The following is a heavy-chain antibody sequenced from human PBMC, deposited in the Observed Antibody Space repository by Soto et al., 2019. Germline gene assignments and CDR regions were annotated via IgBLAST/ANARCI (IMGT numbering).Heavy chain of an antibody. CDR3: ARDSPHPRE. CDR2: ISAYNGNT. CDR1: GYTFTSYA. V-gene: IGHV1-18*01. Sequence: QVQLVQSGAEVKKPGASVKVSCKASGYTFTSYAISWVRQAPGQGLEWMGWISAYNGNTNYAQNLQGRVTMTTDTXXXTXYMELRSLRSDDTAVYYCARDSPHPREWGQGTLVTVSS. J-gene: IGHJ4*02.